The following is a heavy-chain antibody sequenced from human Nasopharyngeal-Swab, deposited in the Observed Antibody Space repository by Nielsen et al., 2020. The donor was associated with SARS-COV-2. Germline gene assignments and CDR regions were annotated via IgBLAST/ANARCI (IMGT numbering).Heavy chain of an antibody. CDR1: GYTLTELS. J-gene: IGHJ2*01. Sequence: ASVKVSCKVSGYTLTELSMHWVRQAPGKGLEWMGWMDPTSGNTGYAQKFQGRVTMTRNTSLSTASMELSSLRSEDTAVYYCVREGDDYGGNYFRYFDLWGRGTLVTVSS. CDR2: MDPTSGNT. D-gene: IGHD4-23*01. CDR3: VREGDDYGGNYFRYFDL. V-gene: IGHV1-8*01.